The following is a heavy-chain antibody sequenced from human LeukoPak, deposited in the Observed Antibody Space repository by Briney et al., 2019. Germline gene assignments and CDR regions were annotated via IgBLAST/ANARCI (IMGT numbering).Heavy chain of an antibody. CDR3: ARRSCSGGSCYSGP. J-gene: IGHJ5*02. V-gene: IGHV3-48*03. D-gene: IGHD2-15*01. Sequence: GGSLRLSCAASGFTFSSYGMNWVRQAPGKGLEWVSYISSSGSTIYYADYVKGRVTISRDNAKNSLYLQMNSLRAEDTAVYYCARRSCSGGSCYSGPWGQGTLVTVSS. CDR2: ISSSGSTI. CDR1: GFTFSSYG.